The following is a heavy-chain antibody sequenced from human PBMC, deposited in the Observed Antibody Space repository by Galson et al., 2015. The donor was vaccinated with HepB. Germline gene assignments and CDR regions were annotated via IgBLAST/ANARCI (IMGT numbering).Heavy chain of an antibody. D-gene: IGHD5-24*01. CDR1: GGTFSSYA. V-gene: IGHV1-69*13. CDR2: IIPIFGTA. CDR3: AREGRDLYYYYGMDV. Sequence: SVKVSCKASGGTFSSYAISWVRQAPGQGLEWMGGIIPIFGTANYAQKFQGRVTITADESTSTAYMELSSLRSEDTAVYYCAREGRDLYYYYGMDVWGQGTTVTVSS. J-gene: IGHJ6*02.